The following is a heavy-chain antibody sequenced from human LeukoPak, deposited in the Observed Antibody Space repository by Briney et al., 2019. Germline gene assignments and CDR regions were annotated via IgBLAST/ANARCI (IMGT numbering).Heavy chain of an antibody. CDR1: GFTLSNYW. CDR3: AKKKISSGWYYFDY. D-gene: IGHD6-19*01. CDR2: IRYDGSNK. Sequence: GGSLRLSCSASGFTLSNYWMHWVRQAPGKGLEWVAFIRYDGSNKFYADSVKGRFTISRHNSKNTLYLQMISLRAEDTAVYYCAKKKISSGWYYFDYWGHGTLVTVSS. J-gene: IGHJ4*01. V-gene: IGHV3-30*02.